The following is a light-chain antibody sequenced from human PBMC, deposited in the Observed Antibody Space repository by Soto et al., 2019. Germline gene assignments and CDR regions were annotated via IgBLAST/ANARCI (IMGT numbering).Light chain of an antibody. CDR1: RNLLHSNGYYY. V-gene: IGKV2-28*01. CDR3: AQGLATPFT. Sequence: EIVLTQSPLSLPVTPGEPASISCRSSRNLLHSNGYYYLDWYLQKPGQSPQLLIYLGSNRASGVPDRFSGSGSGTDFTLTISRVEAEDVGVYFCAQGLATPFTFGGGTNVEIK. J-gene: IGKJ4*01. CDR2: LGS.